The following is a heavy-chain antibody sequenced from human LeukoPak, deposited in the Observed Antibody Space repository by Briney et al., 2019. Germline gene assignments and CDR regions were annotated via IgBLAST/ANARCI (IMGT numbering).Heavy chain of an antibody. J-gene: IGHJ4*02. CDR2: IYHSGST. Sequence: SETLSLTCDVSGYSISSGYYWGWIRQPPGKGLEWIGSIYHSGSTYYNPSLKSRVTISVDTSKNQFSLTLRSVTAADTAVYYCARHRTSSNYFDYWGQGTLVTVSS. CDR1: GYSISSGYY. CDR3: ARHRTSSNYFDY. D-gene: IGHD1-1*01. V-gene: IGHV4-38-2*01.